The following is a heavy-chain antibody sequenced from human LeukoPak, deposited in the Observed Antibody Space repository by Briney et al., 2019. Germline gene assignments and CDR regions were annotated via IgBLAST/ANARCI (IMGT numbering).Heavy chain of an antibody. D-gene: IGHD4-17*01. V-gene: IGHV1-18*01. CDR1: GYDFINYG. CDR3: ARSEYGDSQGY. J-gene: IGHJ4*02. CDR2: RSIYNGNT. Sequence: GASVKVSCKASGYDFINYGISWVRQAPGQGLEWMGWRSIYNGNTDYKLQGRVTMTTDTSTSTAYMELRSLRSDDTAVYYCARSEYGDSQGYWGQGTLVTVSS.